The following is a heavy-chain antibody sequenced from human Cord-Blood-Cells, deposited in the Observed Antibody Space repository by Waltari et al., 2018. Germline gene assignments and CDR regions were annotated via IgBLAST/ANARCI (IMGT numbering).Heavy chain of an antibody. J-gene: IGHJ3*02. CDR3: ARGVGCTNGVCYTGAFDI. V-gene: IGHV4-34*01. D-gene: IGHD2-8*01. CDR1: GGSCRGYY. Sequence: QVQLQQWGAGLLKPSETLSLTYAVYGGSCRGYYWSWIRQPPGKGLEWIGEINHSGSTNYNPSLKSRVTISVDTSKNQFSLKLSSVTAADTAVYYCARGVGCTNGVCYTGAFDIWGQGTMVTVSS. CDR2: INHSGST.